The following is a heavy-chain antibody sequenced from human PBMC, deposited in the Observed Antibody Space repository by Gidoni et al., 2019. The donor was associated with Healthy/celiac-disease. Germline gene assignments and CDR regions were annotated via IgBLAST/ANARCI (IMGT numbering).Heavy chain of an antibody. CDR1: GSSLSRSSSY. V-gene: IGHV4-39*01. CDR3: ARLCWFGELCYFDY. Sequence: QLQLQESGPGLVKPSETLSLTCTVSGSSLSRSSSYWGWIRQPPGQGLEWIGSIYYGGSTYYNPSRKSRVTISVDTSKNQFSLKLSSVTAADTAVYYCARLCWFGELCYFDYWGQGTLVTVSS. CDR2: IYYGGST. D-gene: IGHD3-10*01. J-gene: IGHJ4*02.